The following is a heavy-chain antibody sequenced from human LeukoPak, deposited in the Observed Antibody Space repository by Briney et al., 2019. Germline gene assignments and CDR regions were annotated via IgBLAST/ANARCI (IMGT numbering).Heavy chain of an antibody. CDR2: INPSGGNT. V-gene: IGHV1-46*01. Sequence: ASVKVSCKASGYTFTSYYMHWVRQAPGQGLEWMGIINPSGGNTGYAQKFQGRVTMTRNTSISTAYMELSSLRSEDTAVYYCARGYHRYYYGSGRWYNWFDPWGQGTLVTVSS. CDR1: GYTFTSYY. D-gene: IGHD3-10*01. CDR3: ARGYHRYYYGSGRWYNWFDP. J-gene: IGHJ5*02.